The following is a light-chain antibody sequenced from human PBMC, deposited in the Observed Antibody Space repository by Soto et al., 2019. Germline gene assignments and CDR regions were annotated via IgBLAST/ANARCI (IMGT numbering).Light chain of an antibody. CDR3: QQRDIWPWT. CDR1: QSVNRY. J-gene: IGKJ1*01. CDR2: DAS. Sequence: EIVLTQSPATLSLSPGERATLSCWASQSVNRYLVWYQQKPGQAPRLLMYDASKRATGIPARFSGSGSGTDFTLTISRLEPEDFAVYYCQQRDIWPWTFGQGNKVEIK. V-gene: IGKV3-11*01.